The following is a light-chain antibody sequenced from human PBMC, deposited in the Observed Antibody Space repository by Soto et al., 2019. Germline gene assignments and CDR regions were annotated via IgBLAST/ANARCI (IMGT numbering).Light chain of an antibody. CDR1: QNIAEY. CDR2: AAS. V-gene: IGKV1-39*01. CDR3: QQTYSGPWT. J-gene: IGKJ1*01. Sequence: DIQMTQSPSSLSASVGDRVTITCRASQNIAEYLNWYHHRPGKVPKLLIDAASSLQSGVPSRFSGRGSGTESTPTITRLQHEDVAAYYWQQTYSGPWTFGQGTEVA.